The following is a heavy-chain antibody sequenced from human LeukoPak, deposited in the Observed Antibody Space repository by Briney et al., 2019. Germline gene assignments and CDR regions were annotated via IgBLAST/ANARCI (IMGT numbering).Heavy chain of an antibody. D-gene: IGHD5-24*01. CDR1: GGSIGSYY. V-gene: IGHV4-59*01. Sequence: PSETLSLTRTVSGGSIGSYYWSWIRQPPGKGLEWIGYIYNSGNTNYSPSLKSRVSISVDTPKNQFSLKLSSVTAADTAVYYCARPSRDGYRYTFDYWGQGILVTVSS. CDR3: ARPSRDGYRYTFDY. CDR2: IYNSGNT. J-gene: IGHJ4*02.